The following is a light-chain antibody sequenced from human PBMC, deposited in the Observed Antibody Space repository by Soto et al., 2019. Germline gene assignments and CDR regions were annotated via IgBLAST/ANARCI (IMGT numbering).Light chain of an antibody. Sequence: QSVLTQPPSASGTPGQRVTIFCSGSSSNIGSNYVYWYQQLPGTAPKLLIYRNVLRPSGVTARFSGSKSGTSASLAISGLRSEDEADYYCASWDDSLSGWMFGGGTKLTVL. V-gene: IGLV1-47*01. CDR1: SSNIGSNY. CDR2: RNV. CDR3: ASWDDSLSGWM. J-gene: IGLJ3*02.